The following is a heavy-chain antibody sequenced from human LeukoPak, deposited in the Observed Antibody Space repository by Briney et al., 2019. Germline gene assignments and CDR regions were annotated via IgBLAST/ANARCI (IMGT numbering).Heavy chain of an antibody. CDR3: ASLLYRGRRGVDY. CDR2: ISSDGAT. J-gene: IGHJ4*02. D-gene: IGHD2-8*01. CDR1: GFTVSKNY. V-gene: IGHV3-53*01. Sequence: GGSLRLSCAASGFTVSKNYMSWVRQTPGKGLECVSLISSDGATYYADSVKGRFTISRHYTRDILYLQMNSLRADDTAVYYCASLLYRGRRGVDYWGQGTLVTVSS.